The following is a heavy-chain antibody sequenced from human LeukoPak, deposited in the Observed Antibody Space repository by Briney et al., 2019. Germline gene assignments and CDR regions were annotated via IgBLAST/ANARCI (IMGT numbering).Heavy chain of an antibody. CDR3: ARTEYYFDH. CDR2: IYYSGSS. D-gene: IGHD3-10*01. Sequence: SETLSLTCTVSSGSISSYYWSWIRQAPGQGLEWIGYIYYSGSSNYNPSFKSRVTMSVDTSKKQFSLRVSSVTAADTAVYYCARTEYYFDHWGQGTLVTVSS. J-gene: IGHJ4*02. CDR1: SGSISSYY. V-gene: IGHV4-59*01.